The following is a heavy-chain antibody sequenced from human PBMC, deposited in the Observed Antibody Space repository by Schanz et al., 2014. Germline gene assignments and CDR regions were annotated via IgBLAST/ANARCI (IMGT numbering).Heavy chain of an antibody. J-gene: IGHJ6*03. CDR1: GYTFTSYG. Sequence: QVQLVQSGAEVKKPGASVKVSCKASGYTFTSYGISWVRQAPGQGLEWMGWMNPKTGNTDHAQKFQGRVSMTWDSSTSTAYLDLSRLRSEDTGVYYYARALKGKVAIVGVIGAQNYYYMDVWGKGTTVTVSS. D-gene: IGHD2-21*01. V-gene: IGHV1-8*02. CDR2: MNPKTGNT. CDR3: ARALKGKVAIVGVIGAQNYYYMDV.